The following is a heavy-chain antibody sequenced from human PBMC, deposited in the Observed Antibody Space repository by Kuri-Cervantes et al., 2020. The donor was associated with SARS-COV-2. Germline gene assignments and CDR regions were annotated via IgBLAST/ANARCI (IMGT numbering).Heavy chain of an antibody. J-gene: IGHJ6*03. Sequence: GESLKISCAASGFTFDDYATHWVRQAPGKGLEWVSLISWDGGSTYYADSVKGRFTISRDNSKNSLYLQMNSLRAEDTALYYCAKDGDCSSTSCYYMDVWGKGTTVTVSS. CDR3: AKDGDCSSTSCYYMDV. D-gene: IGHD2-2*01. CDR2: ISWDGGST. CDR1: GFTFDDYA. V-gene: IGHV3-43D*03.